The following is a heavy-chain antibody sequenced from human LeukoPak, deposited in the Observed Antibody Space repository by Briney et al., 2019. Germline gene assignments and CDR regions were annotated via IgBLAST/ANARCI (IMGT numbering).Heavy chain of an antibody. CDR1: GGSISSSSYY. CDR2: IYYSGST. J-gene: IGHJ4*02. V-gene: IGHV4-39*01. Sequence: PSETLSLTCTVSGGSISSSSYYWGWIRQPPGKGLEWIGSIYYSGSTYYNPSLKSRVTISVDTSKNQFSLKLSSVTAADTAVYYCARLRCSGSSLDYWGQGTLVTVSS. CDR3: ARLRCSGSSLDY. D-gene: IGHD1-26*01.